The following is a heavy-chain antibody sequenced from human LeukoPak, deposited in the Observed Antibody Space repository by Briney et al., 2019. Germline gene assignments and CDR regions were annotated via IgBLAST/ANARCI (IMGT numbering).Heavy chain of an antibody. CDR1: GGTFNSYA. Sequence: ASVKVSFKASGGTFNSYAISWVRQAPGQGLEWMGRIIPILGIANCAQKFQGRVTITADKSTSTAYMELSSLRSEDTAVYYCARLGGYSSGRLSYWGQRTLVTVSS. J-gene: IGHJ4*02. D-gene: IGHD6-19*01. CDR3: ARLGGYSSGRLSY. V-gene: IGHV1-69*04. CDR2: IIPILGIA.